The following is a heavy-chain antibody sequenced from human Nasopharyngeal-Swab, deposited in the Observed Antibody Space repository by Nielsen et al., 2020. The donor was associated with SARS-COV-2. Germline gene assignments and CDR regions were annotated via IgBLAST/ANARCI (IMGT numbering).Heavy chain of an antibody. CDR3: AKKWSGSDDDGYFDY. D-gene: IGHD5-12*01. Sequence: GESLKISCAASGFTFSSYAMSWVRQAPGKGLEWVSAISGSGGSTYYADSVKGRFTISRDNSKNTLYLQMNSLRAEDTAVYYCAKKWSGSDDDGYFDYWGRGTLVTVSS. V-gene: IGHV3-23*01. CDR1: GFTFSSYA. J-gene: IGHJ4*02. CDR2: ISGSGGST.